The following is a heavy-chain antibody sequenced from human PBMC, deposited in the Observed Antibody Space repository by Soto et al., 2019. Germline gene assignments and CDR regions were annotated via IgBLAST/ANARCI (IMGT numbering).Heavy chain of an antibody. CDR1: GFTFDDYA. J-gene: IGHJ4*02. Sequence: EVQLVESGGGLVQPGRSLRLSCAASGFTFDDYAMYWVRQAPGKGLEWVSGISWNSGRIGYVDSVKGRFTISRDNAKNSLYLQMNSLRVEDTALYYCAKGRDYSSSSRSDYWGQGTLVTVSS. CDR2: ISWNSGRI. D-gene: IGHD6-6*01. V-gene: IGHV3-9*01. CDR3: AKGRDYSSSSRSDY.